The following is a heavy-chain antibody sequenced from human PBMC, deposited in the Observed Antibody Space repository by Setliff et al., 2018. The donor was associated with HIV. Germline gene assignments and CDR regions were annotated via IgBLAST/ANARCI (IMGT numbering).Heavy chain of an antibody. J-gene: IGHJ4*02. D-gene: IGHD6-19*01. CDR2: IYYSGST. V-gene: IGHV4-39*01. CDR1: GGSISSSSYY. CDR3: ASPASGGSSGQYHY. Sequence: SETLSLTCTVSGGSISSSSYYWGWIRQPPGKGLEWIGGIYYSGSTYYNPSLKSRVTISVDTSKNQFSLKLSSVTAADTAVYYCASPASGGSSGQYHYWGQGTLVTVSS.